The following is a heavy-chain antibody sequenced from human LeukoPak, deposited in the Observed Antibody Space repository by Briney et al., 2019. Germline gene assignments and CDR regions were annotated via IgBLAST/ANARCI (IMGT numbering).Heavy chain of an antibody. V-gene: IGHV1-2*02. CDR3: ARVLVVVPAAQPGYMDV. Sequence: ASVKVSCKASGYTFTGYYMHWVRQAPGQGLEWMGWINPNSGGTNYAQKFQGRVTMTRDTSISTAYMELSRLRSDDTAVYYCARVLVVVPAAQPGYMDVWGKGTTVTVSS. J-gene: IGHJ6*03. D-gene: IGHD2-2*01. CDR2: INPNSGGT. CDR1: GYTFTGYY.